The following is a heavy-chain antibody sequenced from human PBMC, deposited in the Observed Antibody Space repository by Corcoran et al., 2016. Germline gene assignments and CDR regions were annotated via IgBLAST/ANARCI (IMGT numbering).Heavy chain of an antibody. CDR2: IIPIFGTA. Sequence: QVQLVQSGAEVKKPGSSVKVSCKASGGTFSSYAISWVRQAPGQGLEWMGGIIPIFGTANYAQKFQGRVTITADESTSTAYMELSSLRSEDTAVYFCARRGEVPIYCRSTSCLPFGLDYYYGMDVWGQGTTVTVSS. V-gene: IGHV1-69*01. CDR1: GGTFSSYA. CDR3: ARRGEVPIYCRSTSCLPFGLDYYYGMDV. D-gene: IGHD2-2*01. J-gene: IGHJ6*02.